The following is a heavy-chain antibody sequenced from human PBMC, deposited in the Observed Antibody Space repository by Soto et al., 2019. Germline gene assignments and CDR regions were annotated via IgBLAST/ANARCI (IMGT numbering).Heavy chain of an antibody. CDR1: GFTFSSYS. CDR3: ARYDYDFWSGYPRLSYYYYMDV. V-gene: IGHV3-48*01. J-gene: IGHJ6*03. Sequence: PGGSLRLSCAASGFTFSSYSMNWVRQAPGKGLEWVSYISSSSSTIYYADSVKGRFTISRDNAKNSLYLQMNSLRAEDTAVYYCARYDYDFWSGYPRLSYYYYMDVWGKGTTVTVSS. D-gene: IGHD3-3*01. CDR2: ISSSSSTI.